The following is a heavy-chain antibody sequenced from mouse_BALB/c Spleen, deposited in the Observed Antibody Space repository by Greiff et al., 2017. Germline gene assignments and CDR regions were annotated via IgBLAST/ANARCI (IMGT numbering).Heavy chain of an antibody. V-gene: IGHV2-9*02. D-gene: IGHD1-1*01. CDR3: ARDGGSIYYYGSSYFDV. CDR1: GFSLTSYG. CDR2: IWAGGST. J-gene: IGHJ1*01. Sequence: VKLMESGPGLVAPSQSLSITCTVSGFSLTSYGVHWVRQPPGKGLEWLGVIWAGGSTNYNSALMSRLSISKDNSKSQVFLKMNSLQTDDTAMYYCARDGGSIYYYGSSYFDVWGAGTTVTVSS.